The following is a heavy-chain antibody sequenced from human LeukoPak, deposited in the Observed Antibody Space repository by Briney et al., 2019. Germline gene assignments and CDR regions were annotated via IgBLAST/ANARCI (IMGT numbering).Heavy chain of an antibody. CDR2: IYYSGST. CDR1: GGSISSYY. CDR3: AREVLVGATSWFDP. V-gene: IGHV4-59*01. J-gene: IGHJ5*02. Sequence: SETLSLTCTVSGGSISSYYWSWIGQPPGKGLEWIGYIYYSGSTNYNPSLKSRVTISVDTSKNQFSLKLSSVTAADTAEYYCAREVLVGATSWFDPWGQGTLVTVSS. D-gene: IGHD1-26*01.